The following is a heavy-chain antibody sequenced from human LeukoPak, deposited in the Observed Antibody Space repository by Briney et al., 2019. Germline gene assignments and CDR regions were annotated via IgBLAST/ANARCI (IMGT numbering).Heavy chain of an antibody. J-gene: IGHJ4*02. V-gene: IGHV1-2*02. CDR1: GFTFSDHY. CDR3: ARDHDYGPDY. CDR2: IKPDSVAT. D-gene: IGHD4/OR15-4a*01. Sequence: GASVKVSRKTSGFTFSDHYMHWLPQAPGQGLEWMGWIKPDSVATNYAQKFQGRFTMSRDMSISTVYMELTSLTSDDTGMYWCARDHDYGPDYWGQGTLVTVSA.